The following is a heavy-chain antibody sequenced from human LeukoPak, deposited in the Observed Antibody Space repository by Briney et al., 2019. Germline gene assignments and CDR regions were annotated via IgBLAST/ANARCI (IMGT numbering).Heavy chain of an antibody. CDR1: GFTSSSYW. V-gene: IGHV3-7*01. CDR3: ARDLMRIGRGPEY. J-gene: IGHJ4*02. CDR2: MKQDGSES. Sequence: GGSLRLSCAASGFTSSSYWMSRFRQAPGKGLVWVANMKQDGSESHYVDSVKGRFTISRDNAKNSLYLQMNSLRAEDTAVYYCARDLMRIGRGPEYWGQGTLVTVSS. D-gene: IGHD1-1*01.